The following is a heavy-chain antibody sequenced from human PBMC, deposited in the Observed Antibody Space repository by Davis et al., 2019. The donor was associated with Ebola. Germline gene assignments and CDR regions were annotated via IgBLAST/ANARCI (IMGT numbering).Heavy chain of an antibody. CDR2: TSYSGTT. J-gene: IGHJ6*02. Sequence: GSLRLSCTVSGGSVSSYYWSWIRQSPGKGREWIGYTSYSGTTSYNPSLKSRVSISVDTSKNQFTLRLRSVTAADTAVYYCASSTGPNSSSWNYYYGMDVWGQGTTVTVSS. CDR3: ASSTGPNSSSWNYYYGMDV. V-gene: IGHV4-59*02. D-gene: IGHD6-13*01. CDR1: GGSVSSYY.